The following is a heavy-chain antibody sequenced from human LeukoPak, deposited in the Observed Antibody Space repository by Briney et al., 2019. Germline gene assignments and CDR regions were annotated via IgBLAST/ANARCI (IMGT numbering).Heavy chain of an antibody. D-gene: IGHD6-6*01. J-gene: IGHJ4*02. V-gene: IGHV4-34*01. Sequence: PSETLSLTCAVYGGSFSGYYWSWIRQPPGKGLEWIGEINHSGSTNYSPSLKSRVTISVDTSKNQFSLKLSSVTAADTAVYYCPRGRRVGNRPFDYWGQGTLVTVSS. CDR1: GGSFSGYY. CDR2: INHSGST. CDR3: PRGRRVGNRPFDY.